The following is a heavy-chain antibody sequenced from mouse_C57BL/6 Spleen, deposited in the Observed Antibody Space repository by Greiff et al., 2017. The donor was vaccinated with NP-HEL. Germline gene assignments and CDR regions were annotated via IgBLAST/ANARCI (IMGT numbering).Heavy chain of an antibody. J-gene: IGHJ1*03. D-gene: IGHD1-1*01. CDR1: GYTFTSYG. Sequence: QVQLQQSGAELARPGASVKLSCKASGYTFTSYGISWVKQRTGQGLEWIGEIYPRSGNTYYNEKFKGKATLTADKSSSTAYMELRSLTSEYSAVYFCARRNYYGSSHWYFDVWGTGTTVTVSS. V-gene: IGHV1-81*01. CDR2: IYPRSGNT. CDR3: ARRNYYGSSHWYFDV.